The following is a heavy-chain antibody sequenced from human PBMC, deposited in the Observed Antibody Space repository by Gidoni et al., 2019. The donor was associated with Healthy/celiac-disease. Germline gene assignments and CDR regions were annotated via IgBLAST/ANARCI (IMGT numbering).Heavy chain of an antibody. CDR3: ARDSISYSRYY. D-gene: IGHD6-13*01. CDR1: GFTFSSYW. V-gene: IGHV3-7*03. Sequence: EVQLVESGGGLVQPGGSLRLSCAASGFTFSSYWLSWVRQAPGKGLEWVANIKQDGSEKYYVASVKGRFTISRDNAKNSLYLQMNSLRAEDTAVYYCARDSISYSRYYWGQGTLVTVSS. CDR2: IKQDGSEK. J-gene: IGHJ4*02.